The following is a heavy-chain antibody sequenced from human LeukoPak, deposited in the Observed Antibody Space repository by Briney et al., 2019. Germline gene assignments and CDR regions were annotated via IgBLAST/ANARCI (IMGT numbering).Heavy chain of an antibody. Sequence: SETLSLTCTVSGYSISSGYYWSWIRQPAGKGLEWIGRIYTSGSTNYNPSLKSRVTMSVDTSKNQFSLKLSSVTAADTAVYYCARVHSSGWYYFDYWGQGTLVTVSS. CDR1: GYSISSGYY. J-gene: IGHJ4*02. CDR2: IYTSGST. D-gene: IGHD6-19*01. CDR3: ARVHSSGWYYFDY. V-gene: IGHV4-4*07.